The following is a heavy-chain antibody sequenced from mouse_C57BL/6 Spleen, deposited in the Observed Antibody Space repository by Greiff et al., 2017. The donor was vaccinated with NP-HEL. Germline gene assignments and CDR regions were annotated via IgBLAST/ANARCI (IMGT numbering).Heavy chain of an antibody. J-gene: IGHJ3*01. Sequence: VQLQQPGAELVKPGASVKLSCKASGYTFTSYWMQWVKQRPGQGLEWIGEIDPSDSYTNYNQKFKGKATLTVDTSSSTAYMQLSSLTSEDSAVYYCASLYYDYDGFAYWGQGTLVTVSA. V-gene: IGHV1-50*01. CDR3: ASLYYDYDGFAY. D-gene: IGHD2-4*01. CDR1: GYTFTSYW. CDR2: IDPSDSYT.